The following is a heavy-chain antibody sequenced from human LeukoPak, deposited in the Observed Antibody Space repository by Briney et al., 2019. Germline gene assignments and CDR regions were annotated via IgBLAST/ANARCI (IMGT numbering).Heavy chain of an antibody. CDR2: ISAYNGNT. Sequence: ASVKVSCKASGYTFTSYGISWVRQAPGQGLEWMGWISAYNGNTNYAQKLQGRVTMTEDTSTDTAYMELSSLRSEDTAVYYCATGQVVVATSLDYWGQGTLVTVSS. V-gene: IGHV1-18*01. CDR1: GYTFTSYG. D-gene: IGHD2-15*01. CDR3: ATGQVVVATSLDY. J-gene: IGHJ4*02.